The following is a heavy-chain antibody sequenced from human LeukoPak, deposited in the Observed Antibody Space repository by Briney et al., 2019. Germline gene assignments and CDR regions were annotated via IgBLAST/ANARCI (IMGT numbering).Heavy chain of an antibody. V-gene: IGHV3-15*01. J-gene: IGHJ4*02. CDR1: EFTFSNAW. D-gene: IGHD3-9*01. CDR2: IKSKTDGGTT. Sequence: PGGSLRLSCAASEFTFSNAWMSWVRQAPGKGLEWVGRIKSKTDGGTTDYAAPVKGRFTISRDDSKNTLYLQMNSLKTEDTAVYYCTSSPDILTGETDYWGQGTLVTVSS. CDR3: TSSPDILTGETDY.